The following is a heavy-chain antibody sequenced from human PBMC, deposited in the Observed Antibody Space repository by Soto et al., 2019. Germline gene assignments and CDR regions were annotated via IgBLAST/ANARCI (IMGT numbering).Heavy chain of an antibody. CDR1: GYIFTSYA. CDR2: INAGNGNT. Sequence: QVQLVQSGAEVKKPGASVKVSCKASGYIFTSYAMHWVRQAPGQRLEWMGWINAGNGNTKYSQKFQGRVTITRDTSASTAYMELSSLRSEDTAVYYCARGRGRTGTTYWFDPWGQGTLVTVSS. J-gene: IGHJ5*02. V-gene: IGHV1-3*01. D-gene: IGHD1-1*01. CDR3: ARGRGRTGTTYWFDP.